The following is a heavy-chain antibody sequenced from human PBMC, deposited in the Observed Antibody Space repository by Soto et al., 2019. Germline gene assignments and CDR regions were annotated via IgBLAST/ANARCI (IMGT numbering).Heavy chain of an antibody. J-gene: IGHJ4*02. CDR1: GCSVSSGSYY. V-gene: IGHV4-61*01. CDR3: ASGGVSGSYDLDY. D-gene: IGHD1-26*01. CDR2: IYYSGST. Sequence: XETLSLTCTVAGCSVSSGSYYWSWIRQPPGKGLEWIGYIYYSGSTNYNPSLKSRVTISVDTSKNQFSLKLSSVTAADTAVYYCASGGVSGSYDLDYWGQGNLVTVSS.